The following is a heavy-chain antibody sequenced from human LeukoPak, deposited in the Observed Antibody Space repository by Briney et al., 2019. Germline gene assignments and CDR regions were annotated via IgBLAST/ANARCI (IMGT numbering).Heavy chain of an antibody. V-gene: IGHV3-53*01. J-gene: IGHJ4*02. CDR3: ANDGFDYYDSSGYSYFHY. Sequence: GSLRLSCAASGFTVISNYMSWVRQAPGKGLEWVSVIYSGGSTYYADSVKGRFTISRDNSKNTLYLQMNSLRAEDTAVYYCANDGFDYYDSSGYSYFHYWGQGTLVTVSS. D-gene: IGHD3-22*01. CDR2: IYSGGST. CDR1: GFTVISNY.